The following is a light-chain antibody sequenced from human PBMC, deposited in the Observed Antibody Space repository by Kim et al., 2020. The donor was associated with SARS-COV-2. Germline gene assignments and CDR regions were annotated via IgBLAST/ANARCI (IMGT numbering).Light chain of an antibody. V-gene: IGKV1-33*01. Sequence: DIQMTQSPSSLTASVGDRVTITCQASRDIGNNLNWYQQKPGKAPKVLIYDASNVQTGVPSRFSGTGSGTDFTFIITSLQPEDVATYYCQQFDNLSLTFGGGTKVYIK. CDR1: RDIGNN. CDR3: QQFDNLSLT. J-gene: IGKJ4*01. CDR2: DAS.